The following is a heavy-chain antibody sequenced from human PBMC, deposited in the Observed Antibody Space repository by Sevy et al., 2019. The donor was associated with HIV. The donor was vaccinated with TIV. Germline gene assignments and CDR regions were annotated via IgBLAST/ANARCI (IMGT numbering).Heavy chain of an antibody. J-gene: IGHJ3*02. D-gene: IGHD3-16*02. CDR2: ISGSGGST. Sequence: GGSLRLSCAASGFTFSSYAMSWVRQAPGKGLEWVSAISGSGGSTYYADSVKGRFTISRDNSKNTLYLQMNSLRAEDTAVYYRAKDAVTFGGVIGKGDAFDIWGQGKMVTVSS. CDR1: GFTFSSYA. V-gene: IGHV3-23*01. CDR3: AKDAVTFGGVIGKGDAFDI.